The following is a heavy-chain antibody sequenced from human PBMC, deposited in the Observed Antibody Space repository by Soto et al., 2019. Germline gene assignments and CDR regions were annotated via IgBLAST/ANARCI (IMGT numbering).Heavy chain of an antibody. V-gene: IGHV1-69*06. CDR2: IIPLFGTL. J-gene: IGHJ4*01. D-gene: IGHD3-10*01. CDR1: GGTFSNHL. Sequence: SVKVSFKASGGTFSNHLISWVRQAPGQGLEWMGTIIPLFGTLNYAQKLQGRVTLSADRSTSTAYMELSSLRSDDTAVYYCASGSLYGSGSYPVDYWGQGTLVTVSS. CDR3: ASGSLYGSGSYPVDY.